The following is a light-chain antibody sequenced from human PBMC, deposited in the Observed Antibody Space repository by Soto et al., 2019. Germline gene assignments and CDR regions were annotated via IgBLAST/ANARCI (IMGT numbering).Light chain of an antibody. J-gene: IGLJ2*01. CDR1: SSDVGGYNY. Sequence: QSALTQPPSASGSPGQSVTISCTGTSSDVGGYNYVSWYQQPPGKAPKLMISEVSKRPSGVPDRFSGSKSGNTASLTVAVLQAEDEADYYCSSFAGNNNVVVGGGTKLTVL. V-gene: IGLV2-8*01. CDR2: EVS. CDR3: SSFAGNNNVV.